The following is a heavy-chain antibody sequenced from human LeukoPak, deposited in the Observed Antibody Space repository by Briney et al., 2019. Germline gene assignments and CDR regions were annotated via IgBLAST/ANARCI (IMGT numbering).Heavy chain of an antibody. CDR2: ISGSGGST. V-gene: IGHV3-23*01. CDR3: AKDLYCYDSSGYSYYFDY. D-gene: IGHD3-22*01. CDR1: GFTFSSYA. J-gene: IGHJ4*02. Sequence: GGSLRLSCAASGFTFSSYAMSWVRQAPGKGLEWVSAISGSGGSTYYADSVKGRFTISRDNSKNTLYLQMNSLRAEDTAVYYCAKDLYCYDSSGYSYYFDYWGQGTLVTVSS.